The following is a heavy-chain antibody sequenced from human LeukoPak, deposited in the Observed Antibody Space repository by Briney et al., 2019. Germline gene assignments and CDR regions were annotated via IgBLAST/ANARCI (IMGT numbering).Heavy chain of an antibody. D-gene: IGHD5-18*01. CDR3: VKGRRRGYAYGTLES. J-gene: IGHJ4*02. CDR1: GFTFDYYT. Sequence: GGSLRLSCAASGFTFDYYTMYWVRQGPEKGLEWVSLISMYGVNTFYADSVKGRFTISRDNNKNSLYLQMNGLRTDDTGLYYCVKGRRRGYAYGTLESWGQGTLVTVSS. V-gene: IGHV3-43*01. CDR2: ISMYGVNT.